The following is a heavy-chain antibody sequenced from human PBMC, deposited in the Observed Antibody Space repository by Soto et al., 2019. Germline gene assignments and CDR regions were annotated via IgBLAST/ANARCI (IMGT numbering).Heavy chain of an antibody. CDR2: IIPIFGTA. V-gene: IGHV1-69*06. CDR3: ARDGAKGTSSSGPSGMDV. CDR1: GGTFSSYA. D-gene: IGHD6-6*01. J-gene: IGHJ6*02. Sequence: SVKVSCKASGGTFSSYAISWVRQAPGQGLEWMGGIIPIFGTANYAQKFQGRVTITADKSTSTAYMELSSLRSEDTAVYYCARDGAKGTSSSGPSGMDVWGQGTTVTV.